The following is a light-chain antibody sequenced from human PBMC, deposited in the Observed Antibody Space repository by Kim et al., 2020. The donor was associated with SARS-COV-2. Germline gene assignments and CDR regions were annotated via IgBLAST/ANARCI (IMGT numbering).Light chain of an antibody. CDR2: NDN. V-gene: IGLV1-44*01. CDR1: NSNIGSHT. Sequence: GQRVTTSCSGSNSNIGSHTVYWYQQLPTTAPKLLIYNDNQRPSGVPARFSGSKSGTSASLAISGLQSEDEADYYCAVWDDNLNGWVFGGGTQLTVL. CDR3: AVWDDNLNGWV. J-gene: IGLJ3*02.